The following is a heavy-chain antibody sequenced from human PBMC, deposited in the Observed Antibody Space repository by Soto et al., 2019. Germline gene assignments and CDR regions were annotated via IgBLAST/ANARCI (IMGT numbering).Heavy chain of an antibody. J-gene: IGHJ5*02. CDR1: GGSFSGYY. CDR2: INHSGST. D-gene: IGHD3-3*01. Sequence: SETLSLTCAVYGGSFSGYYWSWIRQPPGKGLEWIGEINHSGSTNYNPSLKSRVTISVDTSKNQFSLKLSSVTAADTAVYYCARDTNDFWSGYYSLRWFDPWGQGTLVTVSS. CDR3: ARDTNDFWSGYYSLRWFDP. V-gene: IGHV4-34*01.